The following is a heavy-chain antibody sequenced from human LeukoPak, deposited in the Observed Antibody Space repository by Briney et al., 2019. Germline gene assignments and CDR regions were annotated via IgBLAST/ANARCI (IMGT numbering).Heavy chain of an antibody. CDR3: AKGVRNDGDSVEHFDY. Sequence: GGSLRLSCAASGFTVSSNYMSWVRQAPGKGLEWVSVIYSGGSTYYADSVKGRFTISRDKSKNTLYFQMNSLRAEDTAVYYCAKGVRNDGDSVEHFDYWGQGTLVTVSS. V-gene: IGHV3-66*01. CDR2: IYSGGST. J-gene: IGHJ4*02. D-gene: IGHD4-17*01. CDR1: GFTVSSNY.